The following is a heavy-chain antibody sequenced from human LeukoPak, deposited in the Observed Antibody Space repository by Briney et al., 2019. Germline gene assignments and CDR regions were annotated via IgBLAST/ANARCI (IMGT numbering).Heavy chain of an antibody. J-gene: IGHJ3*02. V-gene: IGHV5-51*01. CDR1: GYSFTSYW. D-gene: IGHD2/OR15-2a*01. CDR2: IYPGDSDT. CDR3: ARLRGTFYDAFDI. Sequence: GESLKISCKGSGYSFTSYWIGWVRQVPGKGLEWMGIIYPGDSDTRYSPSFQGQVFISADKSISAAYLQWSSLKASDTAMYYCARLRGTFYDAFDIWGQGTMVTVSS.